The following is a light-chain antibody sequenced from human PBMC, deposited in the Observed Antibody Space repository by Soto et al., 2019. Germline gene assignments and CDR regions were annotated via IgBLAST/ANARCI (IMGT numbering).Light chain of an antibody. CDR2: DVS. Sequence: QSVLTQSGCVSGYPGQSIAISCTGARTDVDGYDYVYWYQQHPGQAPQLMIYDVSNRPSVVPDRFSGSKSGNTASLTISGLQAEDEADYYCTSYTSSTPFYVFGTGTKVTVL. CDR1: RTDVDGYDY. J-gene: IGLJ1*01. CDR3: TSYTSSTPFYV. V-gene: IGLV2-14*03.